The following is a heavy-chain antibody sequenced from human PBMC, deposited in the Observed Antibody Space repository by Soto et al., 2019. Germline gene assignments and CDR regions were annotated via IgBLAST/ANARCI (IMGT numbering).Heavy chain of an antibody. CDR2: IWFDGSTT. CDR1: GFTFSDYG. Sequence: QVQLVESGGGVVQVGRSLRLSCAASGFTFSDYGMHWVRQPPGKGLEWVAAIWFDGSTTYYRESVKGRFSISRDNSKNTLNLKMNSLRVDDTAVYYCAKDVDFSTGNPSRTFDSWGQGTLVAVSS. D-gene: IGHD3-3*01. V-gene: IGHV3-33*06. J-gene: IGHJ4*02. CDR3: AKDVDFSTGNPSRTFDS.